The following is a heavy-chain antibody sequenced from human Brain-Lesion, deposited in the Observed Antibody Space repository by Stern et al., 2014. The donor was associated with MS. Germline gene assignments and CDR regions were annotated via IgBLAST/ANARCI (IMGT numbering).Heavy chain of an antibody. V-gene: IGHV4-61*02. J-gene: IGHJ6*02. D-gene: IGHD2-2*01. CDR2: IFNSGST. Sequence: QLQLQESGPGLVKPSQTLSLSCTVSGGSISSGGYYWSWIRQPAGKGLEWIGRIFNSGSTSYNPSLKSRVNISIHQSKNQFSLRLNSMTAADTAVYYCARGRVVPGFQYYATDVWGQGTTVIVSS. CDR3: ARGRVVPGFQYYATDV. CDR1: GGSISSGGYY.